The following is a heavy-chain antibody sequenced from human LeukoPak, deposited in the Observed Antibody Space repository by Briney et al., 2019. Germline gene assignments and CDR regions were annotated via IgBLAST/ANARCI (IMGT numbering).Heavy chain of an antibody. CDR1: GGTFSSYA. D-gene: IGHD3-10*01. CDR2: IIPIFGTA. V-gene: IGHV1-69*13. Sequence: SVNVSCKASGGTFSSYAMSGVRQAAGQEREWMGGIIPIFGTANYAQKFQGRVTITADESTSTAYMELSSLRSEDTAVYYCAREGRITMVRGVPYGLDVWGKGTTVTVSS. J-gene: IGHJ6*04. CDR3: AREGRITMVRGVPYGLDV.